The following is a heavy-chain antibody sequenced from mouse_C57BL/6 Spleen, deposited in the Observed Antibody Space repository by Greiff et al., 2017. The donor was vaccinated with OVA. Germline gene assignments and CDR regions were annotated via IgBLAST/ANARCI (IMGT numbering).Heavy chain of an antibody. J-gene: IGHJ1*03. CDR2: IYPSDSET. CDR1: GYTFTSYW. CDR3: ARCYYGSGYFDV. D-gene: IGHD1-1*01. Sequence: VQLQQPGAGLVRPGSSVKLSCKASGYTFTSYWMDWVKQRPGQGLEWIGNIYPSDSETHYNQKFKDKATLTVDKSSSTAYMQLSSLTSEDSAVYYCARCYYGSGYFDVWGTGTTVTVSS. V-gene: IGHV1-61*01.